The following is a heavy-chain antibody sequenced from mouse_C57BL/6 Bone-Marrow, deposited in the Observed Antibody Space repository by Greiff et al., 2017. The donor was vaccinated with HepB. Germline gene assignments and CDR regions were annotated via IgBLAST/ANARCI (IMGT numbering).Heavy chain of an antibody. D-gene: IGHD1-1*01. CDR2: ISNLAYSI. J-gene: IGHJ3*01. CDR3: AREDYYGSSAFAY. CDR1: GFTFSDYG. V-gene: IGHV5-15*01. Sequence: DVQLVESGGGLVQPGGSLKLSCAASGFTFSDYGMAWVRQAPRKGPEWVAFISNLAYSIYYADTVTGRFTISRENAKNTLYLEMSSLRSEDTAMYYCAREDYYGSSAFAYWGQGTLVTVSA.